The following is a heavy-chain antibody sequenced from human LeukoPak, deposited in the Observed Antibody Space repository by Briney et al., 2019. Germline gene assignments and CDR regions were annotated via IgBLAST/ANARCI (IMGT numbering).Heavy chain of an antibody. CDR1: GGSISSGSYY. V-gene: IGHV4-61*02. D-gene: IGHD1-7*01. CDR2: IYTSGST. Sequence: SETLSLTCTVSGGSISSGSYYWSWIRQPAGKGLEWIGRIYTSGSTNYNPSLKSRVTISVDTSKNQFSLKLRSVTAADTAVYYCARLYGNYQNYFDYWGQGTLVTISS. J-gene: IGHJ4*02. CDR3: ARLYGNYQNYFDY.